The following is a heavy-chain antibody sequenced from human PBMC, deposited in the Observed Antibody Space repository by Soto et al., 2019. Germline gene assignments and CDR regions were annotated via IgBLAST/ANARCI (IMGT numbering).Heavy chain of an antibody. D-gene: IGHD1-26*01. J-gene: IGHJ4*02. Sequence: QSGGSLRLSCAASGFTFSSYGMHWVRQAPGKGLEWVAVIWYDGSNKYYADSVKGRFTISRDNSKNTLYLQMNSLGAEDTAVYYCARDLFRGALDYWGQGTLVTVSS. CDR3: ARDLFRGALDY. CDR2: IWYDGSNK. CDR1: GFTFSSYG. V-gene: IGHV3-33*01.